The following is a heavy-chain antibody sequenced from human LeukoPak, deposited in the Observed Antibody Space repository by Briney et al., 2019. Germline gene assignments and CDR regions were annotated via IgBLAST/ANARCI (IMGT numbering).Heavy chain of an antibody. CDR1: GGSFSGHY. D-gene: IGHD6-13*01. V-gene: IGHV4-34*01. Sequence: SETLSLTCAVYGGSFSGHYWSWIRQPPGKGLEWIGEINHSGSTNYNPSLKSRVTISVDTSKNQFSLKLSSVTAADTAVYYCASGIYGSSWDYWGQGTLVTVSS. J-gene: IGHJ4*02. CDR2: INHSGST. CDR3: ASGIYGSSWDY.